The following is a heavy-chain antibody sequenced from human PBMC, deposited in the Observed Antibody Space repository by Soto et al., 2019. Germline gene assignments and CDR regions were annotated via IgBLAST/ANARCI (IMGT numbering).Heavy chain of an antibody. CDR2: IIPIFGTA. D-gene: IGHD6-19*01. J-gene: IGHJ4*02. CDR1: GGTFSSYC. Sequence: GASVKVSCKASGGTFSSYCISWVRQAPGQGLEWMGGIIPIFGTANYAQKFQGRVTITADESTSTAYMELSSLRSEDTAVYYCAIGYSSSPPYYPIGYWGQGTLVTVAS. CDR3: AIGYSSSPPYYPIGY. V-gene: IGHV1-69*13.